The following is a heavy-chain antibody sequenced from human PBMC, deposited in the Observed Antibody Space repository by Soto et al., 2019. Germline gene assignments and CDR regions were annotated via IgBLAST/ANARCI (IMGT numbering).Heavy chain of an antibody. Sequence: EVQLVESGGGLVKPGGSLRLSCAASGFTFNNAGMNWVRQAPGKGLEWVGGIKSKTDGGTTDYAAPVKGRFTISSRDSKNKLYLQMSSLKTGDTAMYECAILGGSSVSWGQGTLVTVSS. CDR3: AILGGSSVS. J-gene: IGHJ5*01. V-gene: IGHV3-15*07. CDR2: IKSKTDGGTT. D-gene: IGHD2-2*01. CDR1: GFTFNNAG.